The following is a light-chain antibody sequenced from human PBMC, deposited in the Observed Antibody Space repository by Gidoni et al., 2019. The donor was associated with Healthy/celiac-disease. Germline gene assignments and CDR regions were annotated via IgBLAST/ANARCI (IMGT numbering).Light chain of an antibody. V-gene: IGKV3-11*01. CDR1: QSVSSY. Sequence: EIVLPQSPATLALSPGERSTLSCRASQSVSSYLAWYQQKPGQAPRLLIYAASNRATGIPARCSGSGSGTDFTLTISSLEPEDFAVYYCQQRSNWPPTFGQXTKVEIK. CDR2: AAS. CDR3: QQRSNWPPT. J-gene: IGKJ1*01.